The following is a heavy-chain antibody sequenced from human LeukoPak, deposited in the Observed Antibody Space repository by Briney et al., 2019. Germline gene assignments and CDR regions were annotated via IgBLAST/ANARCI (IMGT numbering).Heavy chain of an antibody. V-gene: IGHV4-39*01. CDR3: ARHVVVVAASNWFDP. J-gene: IGHJ5*02. CDR1: GGSISSSSYY. Sequence: SETLSLTCTVSGGSISSSSYYWGWIRQPPGKGLEWIGSIYYSGSTYYNPSLKSRVTISVDTSKNQFSLKLSSATAADTAVYYCARHVVVVAASNWFDPWGQGTLVTVSS. CDR2: IYYSGST. D-gene: IGHD2-15*01.